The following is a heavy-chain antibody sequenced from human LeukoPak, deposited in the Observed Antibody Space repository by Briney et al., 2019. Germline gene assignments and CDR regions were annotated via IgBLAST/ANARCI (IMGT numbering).Heavy chain of an antibody. J-gene: IGHJ4*02. CDR1: GASISAYY. D-gene: IGHD4-11*01. Sequence: PSETLSLTCTVSGASISAYYWSWIRQSPGKGLEFVGYIHYSGKTNYNPSLASRVIMSVDSSKTQFSLKLTSVTAADTAMYYCARHEGGAYRNALVYWGQGILVSVSS. V-gene: IGHV4-59*08. CDR3: ARHEGGAYRNALVY. CDR2: IHYSGKT.